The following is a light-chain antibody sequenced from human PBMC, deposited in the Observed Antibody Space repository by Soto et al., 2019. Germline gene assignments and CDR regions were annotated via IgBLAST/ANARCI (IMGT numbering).Light chain of an antibody. V-gene: IGKV4-1*01. CDR3: QQYDSTPHT. J-gene: IGKJ3*01. CDR1: QSVLYSSNNKNY. CDR2: WAS. Sequence: DIVMTQPPDSLAVSLGERATINCKSSQSVLYSSNNKNYLAWYQQKPGQPPKLLIYWASTRESGVSDRSTGSGSRSDSTLTISSLHAYDLAIYYCQQYDSTPHTFGRGTKVD.